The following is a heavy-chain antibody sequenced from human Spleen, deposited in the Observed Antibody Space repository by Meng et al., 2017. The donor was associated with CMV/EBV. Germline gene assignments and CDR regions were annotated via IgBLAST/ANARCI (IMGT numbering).Heavy chain of an antibody. V-gene: IGHV4-34*01. CDR2: INHNGSP. Sequence: SETLSLTCAVYGESVSDYYWAWIRQPPGKGLEWIGEINHNGSPIRNPSLKSRVTISVDMSKSQFSLKLTSVTAADTAVYYCARGDASHNYAYYFYGMDVWGQGTTVTVSS. CDR3: ARGDASHNYAYYFYGMDV. D-gene: IGHD3-16*01. CDR1: GESVSDYY. J-gene: IGHJ6*02.